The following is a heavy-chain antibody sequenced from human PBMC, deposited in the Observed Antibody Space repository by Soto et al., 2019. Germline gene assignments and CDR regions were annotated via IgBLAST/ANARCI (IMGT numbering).Heavy chain of an antibody. Sequence: QVQLVQSGAEVKKPGASVKVSCKASGYTFTNYDINWVRQATGQGLEWMGWINPKSGNTGYAQQFQGRVIMTRSTTISAAYMELSSLRSEDTAVYYCVRVDGEIDYWGQGTLVTVSS. V-gene: IGHV1-8*01. CDR1: GYTFTNYD. J-gene: IGHJ4*02. D-gene: IGHD4-17*01. CDR2: INPKSGNT. CDR3: VRVDGEIDY.